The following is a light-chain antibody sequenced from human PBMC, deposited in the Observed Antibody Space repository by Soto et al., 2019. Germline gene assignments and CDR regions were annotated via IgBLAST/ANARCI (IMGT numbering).Light chain of an antibody. CDR3: SSYTSSSTRV. Sequence: QSALTQPASVSGSPGQSITISCTGTSSDVGGYNYVSWYQQHPGKAPKLMIYDVSNRPSGVSYRFSGSKSGNTASLTISGPQAEDEADYYCSSYTSSSTRVFGTGTKLTVL. CDR1: SSDVGGYNY. CDR2: DVS. V-gene: IGLV2-14*01. J-gene: IGLJ1*01.